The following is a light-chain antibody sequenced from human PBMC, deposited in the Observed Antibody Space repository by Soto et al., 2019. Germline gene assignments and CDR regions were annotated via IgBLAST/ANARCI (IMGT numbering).Light chain of an antibody. Sequence: DIQMTQSPSSLSASVGDRVTITCRASQSISSYLNWYQQKPGKAPKLLIYAASSLQSGVPSRFSGSGSGTDFTLTISSQQPEDVATYYCQQSYSTLWTFGQGTKVEIK. CDR2: AAS. J-gene: IGKJ1*01. CDR3: QQSYSTLWT. V-gene: IGKV1-39*01. CDR1: QSISSY.